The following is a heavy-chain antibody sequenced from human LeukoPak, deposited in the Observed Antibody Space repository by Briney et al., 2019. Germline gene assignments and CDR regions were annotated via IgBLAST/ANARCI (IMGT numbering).Heavy chain of an antibody. D-gene: IGHD2-2*01. Sequence: ASVKVSCKASGYTFTGYYMHWVRQAPGQGLEWMGWINPNSGGTNYAQKFQGRVTMTRDTSISTAYMELSRLRSDDTAVYYCAREKRYCSSTSCYFHYWGQGTLVTVSS. CDR3: AREKRYCSSTSCYFHY. J-gene: IGHJ4*02. CDR1: GYTFTGYY. CDR2: INPNSGGT. V-gene: IGHV1-2*02.